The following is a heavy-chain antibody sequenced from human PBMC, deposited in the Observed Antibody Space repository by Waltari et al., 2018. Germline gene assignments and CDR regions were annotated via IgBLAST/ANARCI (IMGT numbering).Heavy chain of an antibody. CDR2: TYYKSKWYN. D-gene: IGHD3-16*01. V-gene: IGHV6-1*01. J-gene: IGHJ4*02. CDR3: ARTEPGGLFNS. Sequence: QVQLQQSGPGLVKPSQTLALTCSLSGASVSCNRAAWNWLRQSPSVGLEWLGRTYYKSKWYNYYAVSVKSRITINPDTSKNQFSLQLNSVTPEDTAVYYCARTEPGGLFNSWGQGTLVTVSS. CDR1: GASVSCNRAA.